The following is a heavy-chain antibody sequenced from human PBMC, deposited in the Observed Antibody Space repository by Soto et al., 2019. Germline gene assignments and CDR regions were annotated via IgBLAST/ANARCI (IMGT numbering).Heavy chain of an antibody. D-gene: IGHD6-19*01. J-gene: IGHJ5*01. Sequence: ASVNVSFKTSGYIFISYCISWGRGAPGQGLECMGWISAYIGDTKYAQTLQGRVTMTTDTSTKTAYMELRSLRFDDTAVYYCARVAVAGTSPRPHGFDSWGQGTLVTVSS. CDR1: GYIFISYC. CDR2: ISAYIGDT. V-gene: IGHV1-18*01. CDR3: ARVAVAGTSPRPHGFDS.